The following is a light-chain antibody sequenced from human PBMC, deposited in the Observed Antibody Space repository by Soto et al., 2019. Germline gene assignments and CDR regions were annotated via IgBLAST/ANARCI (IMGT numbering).Light chain of an antibody. Sequence: EIVLTQSPGTLSLSPGERATLSCRASQSINSNYLAWYQQNPGQAPRLLIYCASSRATGIPDRFSGSGSGTDFTLTISRLETEDFAVYYCQQYGSSPRTFGQGTKVEIK. CDR3: QQYGSSPRT. V-gene: IGKV3-20*01. J-gene: IGKJ1*01. CDR2: CAS. CDR1: QSINSNY.